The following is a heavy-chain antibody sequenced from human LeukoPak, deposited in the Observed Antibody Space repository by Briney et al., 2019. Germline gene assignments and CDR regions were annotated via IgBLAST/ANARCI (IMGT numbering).Heavy chain of an antibody. Sequence: ASVKVSCKASGYTFTSYGISWVRQAPGQGLEWMGWISAYNGDTNYAQKFQGRVTMTRDTSTSTVYMELSSLISEDTAVFYCARGLGSGSYYGYWGQGTLVTVSS. V-gene: IGHV1-18*01. CDR3: ARGLGSGSYYGY. CDR2: ISAYNGDT. CDR1: GYTFTSYG. J-gene: IGHJ4*02. D-gene: IGHD1-26*01.